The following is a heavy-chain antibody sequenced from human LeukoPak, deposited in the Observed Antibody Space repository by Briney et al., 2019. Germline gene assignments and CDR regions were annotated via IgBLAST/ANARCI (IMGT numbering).Heavy chain of an antibody. CDR2: INPSGGST. V-gene: IGHV1-46*01. J-gene: IGHJ6*02. D-gene: IGHD3-3*01. CDR1: GYTFTSYY. Sequence: ASVKVSCKASGYTFTSYYMRWVRQAPGQGLEWMGIINPSGGSTSYAQKFQGRVTMTRDTSTSTVYMELSSLRSEDTAVYYCARVSSLGFWNYYGMDVWGQGTTVTVSS. CDR3: ARVSSLGFWNYYGMDV.